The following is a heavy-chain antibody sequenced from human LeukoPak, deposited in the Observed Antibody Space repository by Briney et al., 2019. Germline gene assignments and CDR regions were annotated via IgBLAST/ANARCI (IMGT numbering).Heavy chain of an antibody. J-gene: IGHJ4*02. Sequence: SGGSLRLSCAASGFTFSSCSMNWVRQAPGKGLEWVSYISSSSSTRYYADSVKGRFTISRDNAKNSLYLQMNSLRDEDTAVYYCAREVATSYYFDYWGQGTLVTVSS. CDR2: ISSSSSTR. CDR3: AREVATSYYFDY. CDR1: GFTFSSCS. V-gene: IGHV3-48*02. D-gene: IGHD2-15*01.